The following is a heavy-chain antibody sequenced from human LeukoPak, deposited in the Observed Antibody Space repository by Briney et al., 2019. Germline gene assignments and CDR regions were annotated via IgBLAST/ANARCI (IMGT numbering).Heavy chain of an antibody. D-gene: IGHD6-19*01. CDR3: ARDGRDSSGWYPYYYGMDV. J-gene: IGHJ6*02. Sequence: GGSLRLSCAASGFTFSSYSMNWVRQAPGKGLEWVSSISSSSYIYYADSVKGRFTISRDNAKNSLYLQMNSLRAEDTAVYYCARDGRDSSGWYPYYYGMDVWGQGTTVTVSS. CDR1: GFTFSSYS. CDR2: ISSSSYI. V-gene: IGHV3-21*01.